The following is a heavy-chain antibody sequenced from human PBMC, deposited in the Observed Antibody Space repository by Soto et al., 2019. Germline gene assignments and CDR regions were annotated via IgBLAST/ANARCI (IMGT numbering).Heavy chain of an antibody. CDR2: MSHSGGT. CDR3: ARVERGTATTVVDAFDI. V-gene: IGHV4-34*01. J-gene: IGHJ3*02. D-gene: IGHD1-1*01. Sequence: QVQLQQWGAGLLKPSETLSLTCAVYGGFVSSGSYHWSWIRQPPGKGLKWIGEMSHSGGTHFNPSLKSRVTISVDTSKNQFSLKMSSVTAADTALYYCARVERGTATTVVDAFDIWGPGTMVTVSS. CDR1: GGFVSSGSYH.